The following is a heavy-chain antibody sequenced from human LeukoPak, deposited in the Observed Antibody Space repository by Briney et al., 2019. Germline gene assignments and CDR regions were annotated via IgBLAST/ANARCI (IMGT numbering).Heavy chain of an antibody. CDR1: GGSISSYY. J-gene: IGHJ3*02. CDR3: ARGRTYYYDSSGYYGASAFDI. CDR2: IYYSGST. D-gene: IGHD3-22*01. Sequence: SETLSFTCTVSGGSISSYYWSWIRQPPGKGLEWIGYIYYSGSTNYNPSLKSRVTISVDTSKNQFSLKLSSVTAADTAVYYCARGRTYYYDSSGYYGASAFDIWGQGTMVTVSS. V-gene: IGHV4-59*01.